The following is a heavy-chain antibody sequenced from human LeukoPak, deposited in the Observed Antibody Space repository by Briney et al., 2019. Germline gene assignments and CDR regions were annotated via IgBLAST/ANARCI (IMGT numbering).Heavy chain of an antibody. J-gene: IGHJ4*02. Sequence: GGSLRLSCAASGFTFSSYSMNWVRQAPGKGLEWVSSISSSSSYIYYADSVKGRFTISRDNAKNSLYLQMNSLRAEDTAVYYCARGTVLSGSYVFDYWGQGTLVTVSS. V-gene: IGHV3-21*01. CDR3: ARGTVLSGSYVFDY. D-gene: IGHD3-10*01. CDR2: ISSSSSYI. CDR1: GFTFSSYS.